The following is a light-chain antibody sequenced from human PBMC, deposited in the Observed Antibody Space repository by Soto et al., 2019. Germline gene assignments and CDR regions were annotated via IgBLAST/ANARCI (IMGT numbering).Light chain of an antibody. Sequence: SVLTHPPSVCGAPWQRVSISCTGSSSNIGAGYDVHWYQHLPGTAPKLLIYANNNRPSGVPDRFSGSKSGTSASLAITGLQAEDEADYYCQSYDSSRSPLYVFGTGTKVTVL. CDR2: ANN. CDR1: SSNIGAGYD. CDR3: QSYDSSRSPLYV. J-gene: IGLJ1*01. V-gene: IGLV1-40*01.